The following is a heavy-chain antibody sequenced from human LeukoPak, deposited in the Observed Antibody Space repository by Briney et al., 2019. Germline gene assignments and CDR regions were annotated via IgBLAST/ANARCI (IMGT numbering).Heavy chain of an antibody. J-gene: IGHJ4*02. V-gene: IGHV3-23*01. CDR2: MSGNAVDA. CDR1: GFAFTGFG. Sequence: PGGSLRLSCTTSGFAFTGFGLNWVRQAPGKGLEWISSMSGNAVDAYYADSVRGRFSISRDNSKDTLYLQTNSLRDEDTALYYCAKAEAGGYNYGPFDDWGQGTLVTVSS. D-gene: IGHD5-18*01. CDR3: AKAEAGGYNYGPFDD.